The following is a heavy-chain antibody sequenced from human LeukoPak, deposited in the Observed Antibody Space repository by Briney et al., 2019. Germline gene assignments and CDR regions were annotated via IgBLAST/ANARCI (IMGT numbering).Heavy chain of an antibody. D-gene: IGHD1-20*01. V-gene: IGHV4-34*01. CDR1: GGSFSGYY. Sequence: SETLSLTCAVYGGSFSGYYWSWIRQPPGKGLEWIGEINHSGSTNYNPSLKSRVTISVDTSKYQFSLKLSSVTAADTAVYYCARDYLPFITGTTDYWGQGTLVTVSS. CDR3: ARDYLPFITGTTDY. CDR2: INHSGST. J-gene: IGHJ4*02.